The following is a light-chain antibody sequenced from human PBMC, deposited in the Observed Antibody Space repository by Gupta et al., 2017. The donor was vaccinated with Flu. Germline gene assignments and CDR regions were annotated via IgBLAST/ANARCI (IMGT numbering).Light chain of an antibody. V-gene: IGLV6-57*01. CDR2: ADH. J-gene: IGLJ2*01. CDR1: SGSIAPHY. CDR3: QSEDSSNRDVI. Sequence: SCTRSSGSIAPHYVQWYQQRPCSSPTTVIYADHPRLSGVPDRFSGSIDSSSNSASLTISGLNTEDDADYYCQSEDSSNRDVIFGGGTKLTVL.